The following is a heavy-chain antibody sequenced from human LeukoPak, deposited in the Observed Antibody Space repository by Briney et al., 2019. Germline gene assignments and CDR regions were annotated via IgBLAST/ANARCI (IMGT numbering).Heavy chain of an antibody. Sequence: GGSLRLSCAASGFTFSSYGMHWVRQAPGKGLEWVAVIWYDGGNKYYADSVKGRFTISRDNSKNTLYLQMNSLRAEDTAVYYCARDRMYGVVDLDWFDPWGQGTLVTVSS. CDR1: GFTFSSYG. D-gene: IGHD4-17*01. CDR3: ARDRMYGVVDLDWFDP. V-gene: IGHV3-33*01. J-gene: IGHJ5*02. CDR2: IWYDGGNK.